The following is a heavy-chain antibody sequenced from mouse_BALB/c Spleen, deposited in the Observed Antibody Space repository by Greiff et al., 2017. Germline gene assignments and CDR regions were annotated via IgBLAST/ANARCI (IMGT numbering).Heavy chain of an antibody. J-gene: IGHJ4*01. CDR3: ARWYYRYDEAMDY. V-gene: IGHV1-14*01. CDR1: GYTFTSYV. Sequence: EVQLQQSGPELVKPGASVKLSCKASGYTFTSYVMHWVKQKPGQGLEWIGYINPYNDGTKYNEKFKGKSTLTSDKSSSTAYMELSSLTSEDSAVYYCARWYYRYDEAMDYWGQGTSVTVSS. D-gene: IGHD2-14*01. CDR2: INPYNDGT.